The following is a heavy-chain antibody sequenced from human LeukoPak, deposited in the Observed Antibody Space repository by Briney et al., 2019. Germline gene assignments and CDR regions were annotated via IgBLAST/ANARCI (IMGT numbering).Heavy chain of an antibody. J-gene: IGHJ4*02. D-gene: IGHD3-10*01. CDR1: GFTVSSNY. V-gene: IGHV3-66*01. Sequence: GGSLRLSCAASGFTVSSNYMSWVRQAPGKGLEWVSVICSGGSTYYADSVKGRFTISRDNSKNTLYLQMNSLRAEDTAVYYCARDSSLRLWFRSWGQGTLVTVSS. CDR2: ICSGGST. CDR3: ARDSSLRLWFRS.